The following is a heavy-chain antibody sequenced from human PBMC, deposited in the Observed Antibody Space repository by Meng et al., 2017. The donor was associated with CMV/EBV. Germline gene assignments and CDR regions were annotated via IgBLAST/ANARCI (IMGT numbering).Heavy chain of an antibody. V-gene: IGHV3-21*01. CDR1: GFTFSSYS. CDR3: ARDLGPGSMGSGSFDY. J-gene: IGHJ4*02. D-gene: IGHD3-22*01. Sequence: GESLKISCAASGFTFSSYSMNWVRQAPGKGLEWVSSISSSSSYIYYADSVKGRFTISRDNAKNSLYLQMNSLRAEDTAVYHCARDLGPGSMGSGSFDYWGQGTLVTV. CDR2: ISSSSSYI.